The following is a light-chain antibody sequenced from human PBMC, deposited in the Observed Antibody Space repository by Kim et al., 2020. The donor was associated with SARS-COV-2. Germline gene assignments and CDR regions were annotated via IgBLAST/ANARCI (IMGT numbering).Light chain of an antibody. J-gene: IGLJ2*01. V-gene: IGLV3-9*01. CDR3: QVWDSRTVV. Sequence: SYELTQPLSVSVALGQTATIPCGGNNIENKNVHWYHQRPGQAPVLVMYRDKKRPSGIPERLSGSNSGNTATLTISRFEAGDEGDYYCQVWDSRTVVFGGGTQLTVL. CDR2: RDK. CDR1: NIENKN.